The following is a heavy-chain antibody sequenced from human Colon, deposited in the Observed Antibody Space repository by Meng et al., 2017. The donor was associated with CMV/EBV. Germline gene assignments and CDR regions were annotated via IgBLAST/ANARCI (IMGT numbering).Heavy chain of an antibody. V-gene: IGHV3-49*04. Sequence: GESLKISCTASGFTFGDYGMSWVRQAPGKGLEWIGFIRSHAYGGTTKYAASVEGRFTISREDSKSVAYLQMNSLKTEDTGVYYCNLIYCSTTSCLYYYGMDVWGQGTTVTVSS. CDR2: IRSHAYGGTT. CDR3: NLIYCSTTSCLYYYGMDV. J-gene: IGHJ6*02. CDR1: GFTFGDYG. D-gene: IGHD2-2*01.